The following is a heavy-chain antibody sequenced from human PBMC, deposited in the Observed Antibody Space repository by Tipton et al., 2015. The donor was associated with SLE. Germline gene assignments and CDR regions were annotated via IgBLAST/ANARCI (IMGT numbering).Heavy chain of an antibody. CDR2: ISSNGDYT. D-gene: IGHD6-13*01. CDR1: GFTFSDYY. V-gene: IGHV3-11*01. CDR3: ARAGIPPYYYYYMDV. J-gene: IGHJ6*03. Sequence: GSLRLSCVASGFTFSDYYMTWIRQAPGKGLEWVSYISSNGDYTYYADSVKGRFTISRDNAKNSLYLQMNSLRAEDTAVYYCARAGIPPYYYYYMDVWGKGTTVTVSS.